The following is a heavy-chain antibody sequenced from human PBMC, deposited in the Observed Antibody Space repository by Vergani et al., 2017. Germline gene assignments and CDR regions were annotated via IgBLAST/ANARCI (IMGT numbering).Heavy chain of an antibody. CDR3: ARDHCTNGVCYMHF. J-gene: IGHJ4*02. V-gene: IGHV1-18*04. CDR2: ISTYNDNT. CDR1: GYTFTSYG. D-gene: IGHD2-8*01. Sequence: QVQLVQSGAEVKKTGASVKVSCKASGYTFTSYGISWVRQAPGQGLEWMGWISTYNDNTTYAQKLQGRVTMTTDTSTSTAYMEMRSLGSDDTAVYYCARDHCTNGVCYMHFWGQGTLVTVSS.